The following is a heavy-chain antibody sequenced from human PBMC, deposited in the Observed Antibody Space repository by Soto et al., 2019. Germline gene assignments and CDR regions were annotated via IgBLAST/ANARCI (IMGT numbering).Heavy chain of an antibody. Sequence: EVQLLESGGGLVQPGGSLRLSCAASGFSFSSYAMNWFRQAPGKGLEWGPVISGSGDSTYYADSVKGRFTISRDNSKNTLYLQMISLRAEDTAVYYCARRSSGWYFDYWGQGTLVIVSS. V-gene: IGHV3-23*01. CDR1: GFSFSSYA. D-gene: IGHD6-19*01. J-gene: IGHJ4*02. CDR2: ISGSGDST. CDR3: ARRSSGWYFDY.